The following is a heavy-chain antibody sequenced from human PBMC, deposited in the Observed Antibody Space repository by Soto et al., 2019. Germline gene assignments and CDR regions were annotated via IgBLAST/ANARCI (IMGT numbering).Heavy chain of an antibody. CDR2: ISSSSSNI. Sequence: EVQLVESGGGLVQPGGSLRLSCTASGFTFSSRAMNWVRQFPGRGLEWVSYISSSSSNIDYADSVKGRFTVSRDNAKNSLYLQMNTLRDEDTAVYYCASDRSLGSNWYYYLESWGQGTLVTVSS. J-gene: IGHJ4*02. CDR1: GFTFSSRA. D-gene: IGHD1-20*01. CDR3: ASDRSLGSNWYYYLES. V-gene: IGHV3-48*02.